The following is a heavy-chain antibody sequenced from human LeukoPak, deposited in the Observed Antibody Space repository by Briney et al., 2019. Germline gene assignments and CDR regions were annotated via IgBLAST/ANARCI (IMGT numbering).Heavy chain of an antibody. CDR1: GGSFSGYY. CDR2: INHSGST. D-gene: IGHD3-10*01. CDR3: ARVTMVRGVITNYGMDV. Sequence: SETLSLTCAVYGGSFSGYYWSWIRQPPGKGLEWIGEINHSGSTNYNPSLKSRVTISVDTSKNQFSLKLSSVTAADTAVYYCARVTMVRGVITNYGMDVWGKGTAATVSS. J-gene: IGHJ6*04. V-gene: IGHV4-34*01.